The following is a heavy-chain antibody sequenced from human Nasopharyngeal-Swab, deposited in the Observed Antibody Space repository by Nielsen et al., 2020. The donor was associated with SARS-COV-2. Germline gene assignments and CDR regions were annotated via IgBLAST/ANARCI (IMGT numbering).Heavy chain of an antibody. CDR1: GFTFSSYA. Sequence: GESLKISCAASGFTFSSYAMSWVRQAPGKGLEWVPAISGSGGSTYDADSVKGRFTISRDNSKNTLYLQMNSLRAEDTAVYYCAKGGCGGDCYYYYYYGMDVWGQGTTVTVSS. D-gene: IGHD2-21*02. CDR3: AKGGCGGDCYYYYYYGMDV. CDR2: ISGSGGST. J-gene: IGHJ6*02. V-gene: IGHV3-23*01.